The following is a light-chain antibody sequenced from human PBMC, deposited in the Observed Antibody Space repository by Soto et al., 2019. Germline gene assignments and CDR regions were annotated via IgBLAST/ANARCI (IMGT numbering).Light chain of an antibody. CDR1: RSDVGGYNY. Sequence: QSALTKPASVSGSPGQSITISCTGTRSDVGGYNYVSGYQKHPGKAPKLMIYEVSNRPAGVSNRFSGSKSGNTASLTISGLQAEDEADYYCSSYTSSSTYVFGTGTKLTVL. J-gene: IGLJ1*01. CDR3: SSYTSSSTYV. CDR2: EVS. V-gene: IGLV2-14*01.